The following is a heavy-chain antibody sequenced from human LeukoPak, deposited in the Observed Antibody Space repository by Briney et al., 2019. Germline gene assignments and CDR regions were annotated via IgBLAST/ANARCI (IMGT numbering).Heavy chain of an antibody. CDR1: GFTFSSYA. CDR2: ISGSGGAT. CDR3: AKDPTVGEWPNWFDP. J-gene: IGHJ5*02. D-gene: IGHD3-16*01. Sequence: GGSLRLSCAASGFTFSSYAMGWVRQAPEGGLQWVSAISGSGGATYSADSVEGRFTISRDNSKNTLYLQMNTLRAEDTAVYYCAKDPTVGEWPNWFDPWGQGTLVTVSS. V-gene: IGHV3-23*01.